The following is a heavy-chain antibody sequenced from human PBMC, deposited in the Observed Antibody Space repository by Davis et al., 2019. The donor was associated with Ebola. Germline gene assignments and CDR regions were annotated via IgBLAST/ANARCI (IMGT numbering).Heavy chain of an antibody. D-gene: IGHD2-2*02. V-gene: IGHV3-74*01. Sequence: GESLKISCAASGFTFSSYWMHWVRQAPGKGLVWVSRINSDGSSTSYADSVKGRFTISRDNAKNTLYLQMNSLKTEDTAVYYCTGGNCFSTSCYKNWFDPWGQGTLVTVSS. CDR2: INSDGSST. CDR1: GFTFSSYW. CDR3: TGGNCFSTSCYKNWFDP. J-gene: IGHJ5*02.